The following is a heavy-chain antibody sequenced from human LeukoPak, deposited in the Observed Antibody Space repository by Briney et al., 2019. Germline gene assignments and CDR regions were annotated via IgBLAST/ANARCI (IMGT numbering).Heavy chain of an antibody. J-gene: IGHJ4*02. CDR1: GYTFTGYY. V-gene: IGHV1-2*06. CDR2: INPNSGGT. D-gene: IGHD3-22*01. Sequence: ASVKVSCKASGYTFTGYYMHWVRQAPGQGLEWMGRINPNSGGTNYAQKFQGRVTMTRDTSISTAYMELSRLRSEDTAVYYCARDLQNYYDSSGYSNPDYWGQGTLVTVSS. CDR3: ARDLQNYYDSSGYSNPDY.